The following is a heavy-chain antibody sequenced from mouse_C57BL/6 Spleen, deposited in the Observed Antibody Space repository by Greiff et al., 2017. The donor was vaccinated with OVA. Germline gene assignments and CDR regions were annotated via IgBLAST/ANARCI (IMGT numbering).Heavy chain of an antibody. CDR1: GFTFSDYG. V-gene: IGHV5-17*01. CDR3: ARLDGYYYAMDY. J-gene: IGHJ4*01. CDR2: ISSGSSTI. D-gene: IGHD2-3*01. Sequence: EVQGVESGGGLVKPGGSLKLSCAASGFTFSDYGMHWVRQAPEKGLEWVGYISSGSSTIYYADTVKGRVTIAGDTAKNTRFLQMSSLRSEDAAMYYCARLDGYYYAMDYWGQGTSVTVSS.